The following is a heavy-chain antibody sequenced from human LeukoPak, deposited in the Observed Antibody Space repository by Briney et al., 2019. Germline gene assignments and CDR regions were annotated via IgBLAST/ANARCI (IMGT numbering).Heavy chain of an antibody. D-gene: IGHD3-22*01. V-gene: IGHV1-2*02. CDR1: GYTFTGYY. J-gene: IGHJ4*02. CDR2: INPNSGGT. CDR3: ARIMYDSSGYYGY. Sequence: ASVKVSCKASGYTFTGYYMHWVRQAPGQGLEWMGLINPNSGGTNYAQKFQGRVTMTRDTSISTAYMELSRLRSDHTAVYYCARIMYDSSGYYGYWGQGTLFTVSS.